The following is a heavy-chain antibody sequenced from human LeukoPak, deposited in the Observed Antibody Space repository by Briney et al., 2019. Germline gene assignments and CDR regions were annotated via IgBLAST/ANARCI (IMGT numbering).Heavy chain of an antibody. D-gene: IGHD3-3*01. Sequence: SVKVSCKASGGTFSSYAISWVRQAPGQGLEWMGGIIPIFGTANYAQKFQGRVTITADESTSTAYMELSSLRSEDTAVYYCARGRERILRFLEWLSYYYYGMDVWGQGTTVTVSS. CDR3: ARGRERILRFLEWLSYYYYGMDV. V-gene: IGHV1-69*13. CDR2: IIPIFGTA. J-gene: IGHJ6*02. CDR1: GGTFSSYA.